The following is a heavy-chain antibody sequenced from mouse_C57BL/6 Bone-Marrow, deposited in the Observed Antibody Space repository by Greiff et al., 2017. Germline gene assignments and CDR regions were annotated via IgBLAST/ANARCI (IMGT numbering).Heavy chain of an antibody. Sequence: QVQLQQPGAELVKPGASVKLSCKASGYTFTSYWLHWVKQRPGQGLEWIGMIHPNSGSTNYNEKFKSKAPLTVDKSSSTAYMQLSSLTSDDSAVYYCARSPDVLEVWGTGTTVTVSS. CDR3: ARSPDVLEV. CDR1: GYTFTSYW. J-gene: IGHJ1*03. CDR2: IHPNSGST. V-gene: IGHV1-64*01.